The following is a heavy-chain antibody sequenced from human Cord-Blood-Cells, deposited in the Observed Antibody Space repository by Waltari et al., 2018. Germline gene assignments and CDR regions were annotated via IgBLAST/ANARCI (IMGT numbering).Heavy chain of an antibody. J-gene: IGHJ4*02. CDR1: GYTFTSYY. D-gene: IGHD6-19*01. CDR2: INPSGGGT. V-gene: IGHV1-46*01. Sequence: QVQLVQSGAEVKKPGASVKVSCKASGYTFTSYYMHWVRQAPGQGLEWMGIINPSGGGTSYDQKFQGRVTMTRDTSTSTVYMERSSLRSEDTAVYYCARVGAITRSSGWYASDYWGQGTLVTVSS. CDR3: ARVGAITRSSGWYASDY.